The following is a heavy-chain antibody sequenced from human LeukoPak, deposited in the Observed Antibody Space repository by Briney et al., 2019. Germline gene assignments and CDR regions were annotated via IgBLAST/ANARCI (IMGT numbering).Heavy chain of an antibody. J-gene: IGHJ4*02. CDR1: GGSISSSSYY. V-gene: IGHV4-39*07. CDR2: IYYSGST. Sequence: SETLSLTCTVSGGSISSSSYYWGWIRQPPGKGLEWIGSIYYSGSTYYNPSLKSRLTISVDTSKNQFSLKLSSVTAADTAVYYCAREYGYGFDYWGQGTLVTVSS. CDR3: AREYGYGFDY. D-gene: IGHD5-18*01.